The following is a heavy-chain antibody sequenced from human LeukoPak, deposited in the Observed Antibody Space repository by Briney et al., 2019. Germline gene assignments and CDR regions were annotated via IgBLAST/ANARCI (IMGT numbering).Heavy chain of an antibody. D-gene: IGHD6-13*01. CDR1: GFTFSSYG. J-gene: IGHJ4*02. CDR2: ISGSGGST. CDR3: ARSSSSWPTAFDY. V-gene: IGHV3-23*01. Sequence: GGPLRLSCAASGFTFSSYGMSWVRQAPGKGLEWVSAISGSGGSTYYADSVKGRFTISRDNSKNTLYLQMNSLRAEDTAVYYCARSSSSWPTAFDYWGQGTLVTVSS.